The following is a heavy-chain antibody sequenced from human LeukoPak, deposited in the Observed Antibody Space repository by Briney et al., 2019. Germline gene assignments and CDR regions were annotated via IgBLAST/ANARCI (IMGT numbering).Heavy chain of an antibody. CDR3: VSFYETY. D-gene: IGHD2/OR15-2a*01. J-gene: IGHJ4*02. CDR2: IVGSGSTT. Sequence: GGSLRLSCAASGFSFSDYYMSWIRQAPGKGLECVSNIVGSGSTTDYADSEKGRFTISKDNAKNTVYLQMNNLRAEDTAVYYCVSFYETYWGRGTLVTVSS. V-gene: IGHV3-11*04. CDR1: GFSFSDYY.